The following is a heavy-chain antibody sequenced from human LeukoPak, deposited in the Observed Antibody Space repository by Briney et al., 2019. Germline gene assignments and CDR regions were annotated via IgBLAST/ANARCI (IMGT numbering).Heavy chain of an antibody. CDR1: GGSFSGYY. V-gene: IGHV4-34*01. D-gene: IGHD3-22*01. CDR3: ARGGAGDRLFYYYYYMDV. CDR2: INHSGST. J-gene: IGHJ6*03. Sequence: SETLSLTCAVYGGSFSGYYWSWIRQPPGKGLEWIGEINHSGSTNYNPSLKSRVTISVDTSKNQFSLKLSSVTAADTAVYYCARGGAGDRLFYYYYYMDVWGKGSTVTVSS.